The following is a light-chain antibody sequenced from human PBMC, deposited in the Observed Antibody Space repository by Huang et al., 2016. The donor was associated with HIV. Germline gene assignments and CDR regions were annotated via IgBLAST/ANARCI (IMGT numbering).Light chain of an antibody. Sequence: EVVLTQSPGTLSLSPGEKATLSCRASQSLRDTYLAWYQQRPGQAPRLRIYAASSRATGIPDRFSGSGSGTDFTLTINGLEPQDFAVYFCLQYDRSPLTFGGGT. CDR1: QSLRDTY. V-gene: IGKV3-20*01. CDR2: AAS. J-gene: IGKJ4*01. CDR3: LQYDRSPLT.